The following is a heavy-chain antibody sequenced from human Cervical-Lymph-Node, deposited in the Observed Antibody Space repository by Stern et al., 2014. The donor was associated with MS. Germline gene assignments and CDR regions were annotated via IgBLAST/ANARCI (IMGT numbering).Heavy chain of an antibody. V-gene: IGHV3-9*01. CDR1: GFTFNDYA. J-gene: IGHJ4*02. D-gene: IGHD3-10*01. Sequence: VQLVESGGGLVQPGRSLRLSCVASGFTFNDYAMHWVRRAPGKGLEWVSGIRWNSDHIGYADSVKGRFTISRDNAKNSLYLQMHSLRPEDTAMYYCAKDGVYFYGSGSYPDHWGQGTLVTVSS. CDR2: IRWNSDHI. CDR3: AKDGVYFYGSGSYPDH.